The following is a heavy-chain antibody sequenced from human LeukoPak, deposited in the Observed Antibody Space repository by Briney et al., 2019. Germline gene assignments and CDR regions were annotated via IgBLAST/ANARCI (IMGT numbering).Heavy chain of an antibody. D-gene: IGHD5-24*01. Sequence: GSLRLSCAASGLTFSSYGMHWVRPAPGKGLEWVAFIRYDGSNKYYADSVKGRFTISRDNAKNSLYLQMNSLRAEDTAVYYCARDYGYSLTVDYWGQGTLVTVSS. CDR1: GLTFSSYG. J-gene: IGHJ4*02. CDR3: ARDYGYSLTVDY. V-gene: IGHV3-30*02. CDR2: IRYDGSNK.